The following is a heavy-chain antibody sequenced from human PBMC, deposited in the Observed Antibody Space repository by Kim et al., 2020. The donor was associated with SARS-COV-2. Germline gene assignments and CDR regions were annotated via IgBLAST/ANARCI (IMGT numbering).Heavy chain of an antibody. J-gene: IGHJ4*02. V-gene: IGHV3-30*04. CDR1: GFTFSSYA. Sequence: GGSLRLSCAASGFTFSSYAMHWVRQAPGKGLEWVAVISYDGSNKYYADSVKGRFTISRDNSKNTLYLQMNSLRAEDTAVYYCARDLWSHSRNLLGYWGQGTLVTVSS. CDR2: ISYDGSNK. D-gene: IGHD1-26*01. CDR3: ARDLWSHSRNLLGY.